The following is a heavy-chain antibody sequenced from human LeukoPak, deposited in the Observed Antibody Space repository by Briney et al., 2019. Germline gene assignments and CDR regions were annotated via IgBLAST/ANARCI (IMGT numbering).Heavy chain of an antibody. CDR3: ARDLYRIVVVPHYFDY. CDR1: GLTFSNYW. CDR2: IKEDGSEK. V-gene: IGHV3-7*01. Sequence: GGSLRLSCAASGLTFSNYWMSWVRQAPGKGLEWVAHIKEDGSEKYYVDSVKGRFTISRDNAKKSLYLQMNSLRAEDTAVYYCARDLYRIVVVPHYFDYWGQGTLVTVSS. J-gene: IGHJ4*02. D-gene: IGHD3-22*01.